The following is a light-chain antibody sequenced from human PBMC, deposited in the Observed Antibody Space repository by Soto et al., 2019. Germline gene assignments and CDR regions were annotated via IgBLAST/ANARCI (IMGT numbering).Light chain of an antibody. CDR3: SSYTSLSTPYV. V-gene: IGLV2-14*03. CDR2: DVT. J-gene: IGLJ1*01. Sequence: QSALTQPASVSGSPGQSITISCTGTSSDVGSYNYVAWYQQHPGRAPKLIIYDVTNRPSGVSDRFSGSKSGNTASLTISGLQADDEADYHCSSYTSLSTPYVFGTGTKLTVL. CDR1: SSDVGSYNY.